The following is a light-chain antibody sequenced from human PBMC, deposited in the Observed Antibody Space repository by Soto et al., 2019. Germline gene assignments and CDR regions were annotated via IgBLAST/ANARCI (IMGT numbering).Light chain of an antibody. CDR1: QSVSSS. Sequence: EIVLKQSPGTLSFSPGERATLSCSAIQSVSSSFLAWYQQKPGQAPRLLIYGASARATGIPARFSGSGSGTEFTLTISSLESEDSAVYYCQQYSSGPPWTVGQGGKVDIK. CDR3: QQYSSGPPWT. CDR2: GAS. V-gene: IGKV3-15*01. J-gene: IGKJ1*01.